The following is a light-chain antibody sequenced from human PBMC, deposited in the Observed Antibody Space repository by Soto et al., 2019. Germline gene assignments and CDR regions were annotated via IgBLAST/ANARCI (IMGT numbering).Light chain of an antibody. CDR3: HHRSSWPLT. CDR1: QSLSTSS. V-gene: IGKV3-11*01. CDR2: DAS. Sequence: EIVLTQSPGTLSLSPGERAALSCRASQSLSTSSLAWYQQKPGQTPRLLIYDASNRATGIPARFSGSGSGTDFTLTISSLEPEDFAVYYCHHRSSWPLTFGGGTKVEIK. J-gene: IGKJ4*01.